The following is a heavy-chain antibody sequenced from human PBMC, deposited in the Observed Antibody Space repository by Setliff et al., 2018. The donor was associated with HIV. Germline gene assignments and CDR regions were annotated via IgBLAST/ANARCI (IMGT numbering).Heavy chain of an antibody. J-gene: IGHJ4*02. D-gene: IGHD4-4*01. CDR1: GYTFTSYG. CDR2: ISAYNGNT. Sequence: ASVKVSCKASGYTFTSYGMSWVRQAPGQGLEWMGWISAYNGNTHYAQKLQGRVTMTTDTSTSTAYMELRSLRSDDTAVYYCARSADRGGYAHDYNPYYFHQWGQGTLVTVSS. CDR3: ARSADRGGYAHDYNPYYFHQ. V-gene: IGHV1-18*01.